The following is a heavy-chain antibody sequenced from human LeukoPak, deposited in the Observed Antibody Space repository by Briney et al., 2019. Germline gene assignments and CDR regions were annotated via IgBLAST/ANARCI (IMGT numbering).Heavy chain of an antibody. CDR2: ISGSGGST. CDR1: GFTFSSYG. D-gene: IGHD6-19*01. J-gene: IGHJ5*02. V-gene: IGHV3-23*01. Sequence: SGGSLRLSCAASGFTFSSYGMSWVRQAPGKGLEWVSAISGSGGSTYYADSVKGRFTISRDNSKNTLYLQMNSLRAEDTAVYYCAKDRGPYSSSRFDPWGQGNLVTVSS. CDR3: AKDRGPYSSSRFDP.